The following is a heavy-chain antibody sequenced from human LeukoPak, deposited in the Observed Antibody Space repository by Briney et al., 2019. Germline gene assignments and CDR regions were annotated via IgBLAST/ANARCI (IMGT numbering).Heavy chain of an antibody. CDR3: ARGFCSGGSCSRIADP. Sequence: GGSLRLSCAASGFTFSSYSMNWVRQAPGKGLEWVSSISSSSSYIYYADSVKGRFTISRDNAKNSLYLQMNSLRDEDTAVYYCARGFCSGGSCSRIADPWGRGTLVTVSS. CDR2: ISSSSSYI. V-gene: IGHV3-21*01. CDR1: GFTFSSYS. J-gene: IGHJ5*02. D-gene: IGHD2-15*01.